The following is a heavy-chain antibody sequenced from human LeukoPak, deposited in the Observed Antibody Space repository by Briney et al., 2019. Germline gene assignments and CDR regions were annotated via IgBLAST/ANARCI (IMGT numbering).Heavy chain of an antibody. CDR1: GGSFSGYY. CDR3: AREFGSDSGYYYYGMDV. D-gene: IGHD3-3*01. Sequence: SETLSLTCAVYGGSFSGYYWSWIRQPPGKGLEYIGYIYDSGSTNYNPSLKSRVTMSVGTSKNQFSLKLSSVTAADTAMYYCAREFGSDSGYYYYGMDVWGQGTTVTVSS. CDR2: IYDSGST. J-gene: IGHJ6*02. V-gene: IGHV4-59*12.